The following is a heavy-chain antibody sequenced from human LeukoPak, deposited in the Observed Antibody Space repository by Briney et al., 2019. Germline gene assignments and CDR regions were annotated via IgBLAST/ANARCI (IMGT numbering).Heavy chain of an antibody. J-gene: IGHJ4*02. CDR2: IYHSGST. V-gene: IGHV4-38-2*02. CDR3: ATAPYYYGRRDFDY. Sequence: SETLSLTCTVSGYSISSGYYWGWIRQPPGKGLEWIGTIYHSGSTYYNPSLKSRATISVDTSKNQFSLNLSSVTAADTAVFYCATAPYYYGRRDFDYWGQGTLVSVSS. CDR1: GYSISSGYY. D-gene: IGHD3-10*01.